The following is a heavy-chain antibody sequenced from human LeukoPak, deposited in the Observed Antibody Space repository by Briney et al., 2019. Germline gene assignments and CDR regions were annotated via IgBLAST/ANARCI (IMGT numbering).Heavy chain of an antibody. CDR3: ARDWEGIAAPPFDY. V-gene: IGHV3-21*01. D-gene: IGHD6-6*01. J-gene: IGHJ4*02. CDR2: ISSSSSYI. CDR1: GFTFSSYS. Sequence: GGSLRLSCAASGFTFSSYSMNWVRQAPGKGLEWVSSISSSSSYIYYADSVKGRFTISRDNAKNSLYLQMNSLRAEDTAVYYCARDWEGIAAPPFDYWGQGTLVTVSS.